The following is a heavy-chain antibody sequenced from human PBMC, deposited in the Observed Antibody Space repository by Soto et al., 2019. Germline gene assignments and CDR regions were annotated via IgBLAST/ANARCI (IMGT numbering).Heavy chain of an antibody. V-gene: IGHV1-69*01. J-gene: IGHJ6*02. CDR1: GGTFSSYA. D-gene: IGHD3-10*01. Sequence: QVQLVQSGAEVKKPGSSVKVSCKASGGTFSSYAISWVRQAPGQGLEWMGGIIPIFGTANYAQKFQGRVTITADESTSTAYMELSNLRSEDTAVYYCARDYGSGSYYNYYYYYGMDVWGQGTTVTVSS. CDR3: ARDYGSGSYYNYYYYYGMDV. CDR2: IIPIFGTA.